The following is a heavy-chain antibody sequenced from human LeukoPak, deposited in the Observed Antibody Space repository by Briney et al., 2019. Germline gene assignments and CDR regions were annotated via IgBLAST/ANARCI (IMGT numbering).Heavy chain of an antibody. CDR3: ARCCSGGSCFNY. D-gene: IGHD2-15*01. V-gene: IGHV3-23*01. CDR2: ISGSGGST. Sequence: GGSLRLSCAASGFTFSSYAMSWVRQAPGKGLEWVSAISGSGGSTYYADSVKGRFTISRDNSKNTLYLQMNSLRAEDTAVYYCARCCSGGSCFNYWGQGTLVTVSS. CDR1: GFTFSSYA. J-gene: IGHJ4*02.